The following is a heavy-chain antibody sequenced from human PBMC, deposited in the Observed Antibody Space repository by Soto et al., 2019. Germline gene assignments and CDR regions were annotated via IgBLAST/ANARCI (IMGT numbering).Heavy chain of an antibody. D-gene: IGHD2-15*01. J-gene: IGHJ4*02. V-gene: IGHV3-33*01. Sequence: GGSLRLSCAASGFTFSSYGMHWVRQAPGKGLEWVAVIWYDGSNKYYADSVKGRFTISRDNSKNTLYLQMNSLRAEDTAVYYCARGAISDIVVVVAATHFDYWGQGTLVTVSS. CDR1: GFTFSSYG. CDR2: IWYDGSNK. CDR3: ARGAISDIVVVVAATHFDY.